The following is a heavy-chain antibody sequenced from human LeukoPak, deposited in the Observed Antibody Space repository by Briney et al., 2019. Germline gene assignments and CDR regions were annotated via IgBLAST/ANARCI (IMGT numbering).Heavy chain of an antibody. D-gene: IGHD2-15*01. CDR1: GFTFSSYS. J-gene: IGHJ4*02. Sequence: GGSLRLSCAASGFTFSSYSRNWVRQAPGKGLEWVSSISSGSSYIYYADSVKGRFTISRDNAKNSLYLQMNSLRAEDTAVYYCARVGGSRRQYYFDYWGQGTLVTVSS. CDR3: ARVGGSRRQYYFDY. CDR2: ISSGSSYI. V-gene: IGHV3-21*01.